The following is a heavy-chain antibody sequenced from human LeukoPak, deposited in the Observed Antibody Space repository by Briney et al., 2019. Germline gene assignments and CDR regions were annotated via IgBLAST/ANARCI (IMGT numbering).Heavy chain of an antibody. CDR2: INHSGST. D-gene: IGHD4-11*01. V-gene: IGHV4-34*01. CDR1: GGSFSGYY. CDR3: ARGGYSDFDY. J-gene: IGHJ4*02. Sequence: PETLSLTCAVYGGSFSGYYWSWIRQPPGKGLEWIGEINHSGSTNYNPSLKSRVTISVDTSKNQFSLKLSSVTAADTAVYYCARGGYSDFDYWGQGTLVTVSS.